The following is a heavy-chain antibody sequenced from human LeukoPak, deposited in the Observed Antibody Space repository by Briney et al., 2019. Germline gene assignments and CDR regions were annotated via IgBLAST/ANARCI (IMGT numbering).Heavy chain of an antibody. CDR3: AAHRHYSSGWSDY. V-gene: IGHV1-8*03. Sequence: GASVKVSCKASGYTFTNYDINWVRQATGQGLEWLGWMDPNTGNTGYAQKFQGRVTITRNTSISTAYMELSSLRSEDTAVYYCAAHRHYSSGWSDYWGQGTLVTVSS. CDR2: MDPNTGNT. D-gene: IGHD6-19*01. CDR1: GYTFTNYD. J-gene: IGHJ4*02.